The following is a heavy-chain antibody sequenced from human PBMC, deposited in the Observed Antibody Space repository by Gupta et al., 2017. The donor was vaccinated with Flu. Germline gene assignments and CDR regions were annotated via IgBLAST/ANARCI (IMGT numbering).Heavy chain of an antibody. Sequence: EVQLLESGGGLVQPGGSLSLSCAASGFTFSSYAMSWVRQAPGKGLEWVSAISGSGGSTYYADAVKGRFTISRDNSKNTLYLQMNSLRAEDTAVYYCAKSPASRWSEPYYLDYWGQGTLVTVSS. CDR2: ISGSGGST. J-gene: IGHJ4*02. CDR1: GFTFSSYA. V-gene: IGHV3-23*01. D-gene: IGHD6-13*01. CDR3: AKSPASRWSEPYYLDY.